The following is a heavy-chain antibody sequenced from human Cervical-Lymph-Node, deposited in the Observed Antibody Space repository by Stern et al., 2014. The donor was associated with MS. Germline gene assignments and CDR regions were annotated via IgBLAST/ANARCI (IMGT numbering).Heavy chain of an antibody. J-gene: IGHJ4*02. CDR3: ARDRWSDY. CDR1: GYTFTAYY. V-gene: IGHV1-2*06. Sequence: QVQLVQSGAEVKKPGASVKVSCKASGYTFTAYYINWVRQAPGHGLEWIGRINPNTGAADYAQNLQGGVTMTRDTSISTAYMELSRLRSDDPAVYYCARDRWSDYWGQGTLVTVSS. CDR2: INPNTGAA. D-gene: IGHD2-15*01.